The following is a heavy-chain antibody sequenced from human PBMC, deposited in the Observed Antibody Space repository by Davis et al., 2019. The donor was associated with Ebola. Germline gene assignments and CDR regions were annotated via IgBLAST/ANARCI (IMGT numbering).Heavy chain of an antibody. CDR2: INHSGST. V-gene: IGHV4-39*07. D-gene: IGHD5-12*01. CDR1: GGSISSSSYY. CDR3: ARGHIVSFDY. J-gene: IGHJ4*02. Sequence: SETLSLTCTVSGGSISSSSYYWGWIRQPPGKGLEWIGEINHSGSTNYNPSLKSRVTISVDTSKNQFSLKLSSVTAADTAVYYCARGHIVSFDYWGQGTLVTVSS.